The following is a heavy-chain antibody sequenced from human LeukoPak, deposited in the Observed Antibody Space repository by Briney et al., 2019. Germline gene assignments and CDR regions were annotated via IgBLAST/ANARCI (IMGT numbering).Heavy chain of an antibody. J-gene: IGHJ5*02. Sequence: SETLSLTCAVSGYSISSGYYWGWIRQPPGKGLEWIGSIYHSGSTYYNPSLKSRVTISVDTSKNQFSLKLGSVTAADTAVYYCARVGRFLEWFRGAFDPWGQGTLVTVSS. CDR1: GYSISSGYY. CDR3: ARVGRFLEWFRGAFDP. V-gene: IGHV4-38-2*01. CDR2: IYHSGST. D-gene: IGHD3-3*01.